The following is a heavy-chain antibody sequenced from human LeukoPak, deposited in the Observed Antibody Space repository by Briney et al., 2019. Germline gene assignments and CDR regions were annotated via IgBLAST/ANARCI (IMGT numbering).Heavy chain of an antibody. V-gene: IGHV3-23*01. CDR2: ISGSGGST. CDR1: GFTFSSYA. J-gene: IGHJ4*02. CDR3: AKAKRGYSYGADY. D-gene: IGHD5-18*01. Sequence: QTGASLRLSCAASGFTFSSYAMSWVRQAPGKGLEWVSAISGSGGSTYYADSVKGRFTISRDNSKNTLYLQMNSLRAEDTAVYCCAKAKRGYSYGADYWGQGTLVTVSS.